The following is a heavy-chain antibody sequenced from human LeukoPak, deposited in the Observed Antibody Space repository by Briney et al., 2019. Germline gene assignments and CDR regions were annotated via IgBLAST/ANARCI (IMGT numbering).Heavy chain of an antibody. CDR2: ISGSGGST. CDR3: AKDRHYYDSSGYYYASLAVDY. J-gene: IGHJ4*02. V-gene: IGHV3-23*01. CDR1: GFTFSSYG. Sequence: GGSLRLSCAASGFTFSSYGMSWVRQAPGKGLEWVSAISGSGGSTYYADSVKGRFTISRDNSKNTLYLQMNSLRAEDTAVYYCAKDRHYYDSSGYYYASLAVDYWGQGTLVTVSS. D-gene: IGHD3-22*01.